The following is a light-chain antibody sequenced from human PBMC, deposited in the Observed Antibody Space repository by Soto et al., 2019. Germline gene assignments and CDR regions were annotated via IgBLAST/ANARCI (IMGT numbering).Light chain of an antibody. Sequence: IQLTQSPSSLSASVGDRFTITCLASQGISTYLAWYQQKPGKVPKLLIYAASTLQTGVPSRFSGSGSGTDFSLTISSLQPEDVATYFCQKYNSPPRTFGQGTKVDIK. J-gene: IGKJ1*01. CDR1: QGISTY. CDR2: AAS. CDR3: QKYNSPPRT. V-gene: IGKV1-27*01.